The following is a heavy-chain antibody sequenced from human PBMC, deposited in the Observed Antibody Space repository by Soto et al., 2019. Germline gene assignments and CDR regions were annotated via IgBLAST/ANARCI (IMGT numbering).Heavy chain of an antibody. V-gene: IGHV4-34*01. Sequence: SETLSLTCAVYGGSFSCYCWSGIRQPPGKGLEWIGEINHSGSTNYNPSLKSRVTISVDTSKNQFSLKLSSVTAADTAVYYCARVEYYYDSSGYYYGPFDYWGQGTLVTVSS. J-gene: IGHJ4*02. CDR2: INHSGST. D-gene: IGHD3-22*01. CDR3: ARVEYYYDSSGYYYGPFDY. CDR1: GGSFSCYC.